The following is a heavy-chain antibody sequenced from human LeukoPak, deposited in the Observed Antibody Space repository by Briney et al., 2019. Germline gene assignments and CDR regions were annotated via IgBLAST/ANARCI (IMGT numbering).Heavy chain of an antibody. D-gene: IGHD5-12*01. Sequence: GGSLRLSCAASGFTFSSYAMSWVRQAPGKGLDWVSAISSIGGSTYYADSVKGRFTISRDNFKNTLYLQMNSLRAEDTALYYCAKATDSGYDYGALFDYWGQGTLVTVSS. CDR3: AKATDSGYDYGALFDY. CDR1: GFTFSSYA. V-gene: IGHV3-23*01. CDR2: ISSIGGST. J-gene: IGHJ4*02.